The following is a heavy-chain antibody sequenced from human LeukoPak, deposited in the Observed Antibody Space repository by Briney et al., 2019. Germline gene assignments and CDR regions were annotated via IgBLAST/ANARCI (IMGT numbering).Heavy chain of an antibody. V-gene: IGHV3-21*01. CDR2: ISSSSNYI. CDR3: ARGLTTVTTFNWFDP. J-gene: IGHJ5*02. CDR1: GFTFSTYT. Sequence: GGSLRLSCAASGFTFSTYTMNWVRQAPEKGLEWVSSISSSSNYIYYADSVKGRFTISRDNVKNSLYLQMNSLRAEDTAVYYCARGLTTVTTFNWFDPWGQGTLVAVSS. D-gene: IGHD4-17*01.